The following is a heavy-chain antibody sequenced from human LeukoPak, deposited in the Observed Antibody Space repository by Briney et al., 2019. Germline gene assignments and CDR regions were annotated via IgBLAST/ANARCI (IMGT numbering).Heavy chain of an antibody. Sequence: GESLKISCKGFGFSFTSYWIGWVRQMPGKGLEWMGIIYPDDSDTRYSPSFQGQVTMSADKSVSTAYLQWSSLKTSDSAMYYYARLYYDASDYPDYWGQGTLVTVSS. J-gene: IGHJ4*02. V-gene: IGHV5-51*01. D-gene: IGHD3-16*01. CDR1: GFSFTSYW. CDR2: IYPDDSDT. CDR3: ARLYYDASDYPDY.